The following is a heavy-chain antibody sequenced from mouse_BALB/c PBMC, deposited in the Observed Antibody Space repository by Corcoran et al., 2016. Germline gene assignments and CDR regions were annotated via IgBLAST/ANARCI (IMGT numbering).Heavy chain of an antibody. J-gene: IGHJ1*01. CDR3: ARDYRFDVCWYFDV. CDR2: INPYNDDI. CDR1: GYTFTSYV. V-gene: IGHV1S136*01. Sequence: EVQLQQSGPELVKPGASVKMSCKASGYTFTSYVKHWVKQKPGQGLEWIGYINPYNDDIKYNENFKGKATLTSDKSSSTAYMELSSLTSEDSAVYYGARDYRFDVCWYFDVWGAGTTVTVSS. D-gene: IGHD2-14*01.